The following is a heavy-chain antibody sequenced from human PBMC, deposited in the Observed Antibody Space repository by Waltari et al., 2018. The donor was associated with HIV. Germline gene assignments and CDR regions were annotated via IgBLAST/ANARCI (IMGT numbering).Heavy chain of an antibody. V-gene: IGHV4-39*07. Sequence: VSGGSISSRSYYWVWLRQSPGKGLEWIGNIYYSGGANYNPSLQSRVAISVDTSKNQFFLDLFSVGAADTAVYYCARSQRGDYNICSPPNYKYGMDTWGQGTTVIVSS. CDR1: GGSISSRSYY. D-gene: IGHD3-9*01. J-gene: IGHJ6*02. CDR2: IYYSGGA. CDR3: ARSQRGDYNICSPPNYKYGMDT.